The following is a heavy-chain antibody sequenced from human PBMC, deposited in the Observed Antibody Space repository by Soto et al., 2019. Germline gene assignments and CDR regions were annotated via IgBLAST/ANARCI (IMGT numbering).Heavy chain of an antibody. D-gene: IGHD3-16*02. Sequence: GASVKVSCKASGYTFTSSAMHWVRQAPGQRLEWMGWINAGNGNTKYSQKFPGRVTITRDTSASTAYMELSSLRSEDTAVYYCARDGFSLYDYIWGSYRPSHFDYWGQGTLVTVSS. V-gene: IGHV1-3*01. CDR3: ARDGFSLYDYIWGSYRPSHFDY. CDR1: GYTFTSSA. J-gene: IGHJ4*02. CDR2: INAGNGNT.